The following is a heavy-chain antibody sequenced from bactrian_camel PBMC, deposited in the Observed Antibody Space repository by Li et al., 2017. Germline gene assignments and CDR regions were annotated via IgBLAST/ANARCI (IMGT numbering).Heavy chain of an antibody. J-gene: IGHJ4*01. CDR1: GSTKRSHC. Sequence: HVQLVESGGGSVEAGGSLKLSCAASGSTKRSHCMAWFRQVGGKEREGVAHTDGNGSKRYGDSAKGRFTISKDETTLYLRMNNLTPEDTAMYYCAAGRVCSLMLGTQPFSYSGQGTQVTVS. D-gene: IGHD1*01. CDR2: TDGNGSK. CDR3: AAGRVCSLMLGTQPFSY. V-gene: IGHV3S26*01.